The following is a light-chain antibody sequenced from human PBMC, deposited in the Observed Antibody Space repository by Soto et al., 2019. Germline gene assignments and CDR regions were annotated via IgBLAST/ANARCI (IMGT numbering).Light chain of an antibody. J-gene: IGKJ4*01. V-gene: IGKV3D-15*01. CDR1: QSLNARY. CDR3: QYYNNWLAT. Sequence: EIVLTQSPGTLSLSPGERATLSCRASQSLNARYLAWYQVKPGQAPRLLIWGASNRATGIPDRFSGSGSGTEFTLTISSLQSEDFTIYYCQYYNNWLATFGGGTKVDIK. CDR2: GAS.